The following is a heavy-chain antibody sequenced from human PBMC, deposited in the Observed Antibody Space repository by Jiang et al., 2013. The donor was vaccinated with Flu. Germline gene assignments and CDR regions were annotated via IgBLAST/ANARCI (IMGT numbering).Heavy chain of an antibody. D-gene: IGHD5-24*01. Sequence: GAEVKKPGSSVKVSCKASGGTFSSYAISWVRQAPGQGLEWMGGIIPIFGTANYAQKFQGRVTITADESTSTAYMELSSLRSEDTAVYYCARDSTPGRNGYNSSPPDYWGQGTLVTVSS. V-gene: IGHV1-69*01. CDR1: GGTFSSYA. CDR3: ARDSTPGRNGYNSSPPDY. CDR2: IIPIFGTA. J-gene: IGHJ4*02.